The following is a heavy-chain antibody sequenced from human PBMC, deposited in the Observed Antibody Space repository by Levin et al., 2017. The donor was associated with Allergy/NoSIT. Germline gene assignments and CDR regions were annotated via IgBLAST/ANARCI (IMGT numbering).Heavy chain of an antibody. CDR3: ASGGWYGDYVDY. Sequence: SETLSLTCAVYGGSFSGYYWSWIRQPPGKGLEWIGEINHSGSTNYNPSLKSRVTISVDTSKNQFSLKLSSVTAADTAVYYCASGGWYGDYVDYWGQGTLVTVSS. CDR1: GGSFSGYY. D-gene: IGHD6-19*01. V-gene: IGHV4-34*01. J-gene: IGHJ4*02. CDR2: INHSGST.